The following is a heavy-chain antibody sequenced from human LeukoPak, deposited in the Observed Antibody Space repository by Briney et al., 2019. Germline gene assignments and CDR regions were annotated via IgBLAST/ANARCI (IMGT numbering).Heavy chain of an antibody. CDR3: ARSSGSYDGYYGVEV. V-gene: IGHV3-9*01. CDR1: EFTFDDYV. CDR2: MSWTSGSI. Sequence: GGSLRLSCGVSEFTFDDYVIHWVRQGPGKGLEWVAAMSWTSGSIAYADSVKGRFNIFRDNAQSSLYLQMNSLRAEDTAFYYYARSSGSYDGYYGVEVWGQGTTVIVSS. J-gene: IGHJ6*02. D-gene: IGHD6-19*01.